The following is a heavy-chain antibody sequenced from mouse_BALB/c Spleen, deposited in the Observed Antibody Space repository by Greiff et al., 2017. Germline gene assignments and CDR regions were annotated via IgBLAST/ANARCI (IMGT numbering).Heavy chain of an antibody. Sequence: EVKLVESGGDLVKPGGSLKLSCAASGFTFSSYGMSWVRQTPDKRLEWVATISSGGSYTYYPDSVKGRFTISRDNAKNTLYLHMSSLKSEDTAMYYCARHLGDYDDVWGAGTTVTVSS. CDR2: ISSGGSYT. V-gene: IGHV5-6*01. CDR3: ARHLGDYDDV. CDR1: GFTFSSYG. D-gene: IGHD2-4*01. J-gene: IGHJ1*01.